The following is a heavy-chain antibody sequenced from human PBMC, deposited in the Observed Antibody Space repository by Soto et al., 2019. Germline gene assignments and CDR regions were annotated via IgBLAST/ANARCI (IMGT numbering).Heavy chain of an antibody. CDR3: AILIPPACDY. CDR1: GYSLTSYA. J-gene: IGHJ4*02. CDR2: INTYNGHT. V-gene: IGHV1-18*04. Sequence: QVQLVQSGAEVKKTGASVKVSCKASGYSLTSYAISWVRQAPGQGLEWVGWINTYNGHTNYAEKVQGRVPMTTDASTNTAYMELRSLRSDDTAIYYCAILIPPACDYWGQGTLVTVSS. D-gene: IGHD2-2*01.